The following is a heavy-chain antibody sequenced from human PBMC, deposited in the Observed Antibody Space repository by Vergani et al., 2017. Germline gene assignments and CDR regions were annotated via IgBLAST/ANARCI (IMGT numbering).Heavy chain of an antibody. Sequence: EVQLLESGGGLVQPGGSLRLSCAASGFTFSSYAMSWVRQAPEKGLEWVSTISGSGGSTYYADSVKGRFTISRDHFKNTLYLQMNSLRAEDTAVYYCAKGEPTYYYDSSGSSNWFDPWGQGTMVTVSS. V-gene: IGHV3-23*01. CDR3: AKGEPTYYYDSSGSSNWFDP. CDR1: GFTFSSYA. D-gene: IGHD3-22*01. J-gene: IGHJ5*02. CDR2: ISGSGGST.